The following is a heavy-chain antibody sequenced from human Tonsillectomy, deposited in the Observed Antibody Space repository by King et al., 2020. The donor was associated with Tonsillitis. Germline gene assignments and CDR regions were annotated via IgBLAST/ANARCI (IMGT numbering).Heavy chain of an antibody. CDR1: AYTFTGYY. CDR2: INPNSGGT. V-gene: IGHV1-2*02. Sequence: QLVQSGAEVKKPGASVKVSCKASAYTFTGYYMQWVRQAPGQGLEWMGWINPNSGGTNYAQKFQGRVTMTRDTSISTAYMELSRLRSDDTAVYYCARGGDGGYYYYGMDVWGQGTMVTVSS. CDR3: ARGGDGGYYYYGMDV. J-gene: IGHJ6*02.